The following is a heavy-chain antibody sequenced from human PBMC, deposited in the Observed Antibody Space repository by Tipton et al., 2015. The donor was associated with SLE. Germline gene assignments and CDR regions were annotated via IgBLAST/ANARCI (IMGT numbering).Heavy chain of an antibody. Sequence: TLSLTCTVSGGSISSYYWSWIRQPPGRGLEWIGYIYYSGSTNYNPSLKSRVTISVDTSKNQFSLKLSSVTAADPAVYYCARAEGSWDAFDIWGQGTMVTVSS. CDR3: ARAEGSWDAFDI. V-gene: IGHV4-59*01. J-gene: IGHJ3*02. CDR1: GGSISSYY. CDR2: IYYSGST. D-gene: IGHD2-15*01.